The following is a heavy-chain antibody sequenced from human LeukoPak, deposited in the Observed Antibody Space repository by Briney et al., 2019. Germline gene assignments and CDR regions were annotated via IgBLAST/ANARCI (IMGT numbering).Heavy chain of an antibody. Sequence: GGSLRLSCAASGFTFSSYAMHWVRQAPGKGLEWVAVISYDGSNKYYADSVKGRFTISRDNSKNTLYLQMNSLRAEDTAVYYCARDGPYYDFWSGSLNDAFDIWGQGTMVTVSS. CDR3: ARDGPYYDFWSGSLNDAFDI. J-gene: IGHJ3*02. V-gene: IGHV3-30-3*01. CDR2: ISYDGSNK. CDR1: GFTFSSYA. D-gene: IGHD3-3*01.